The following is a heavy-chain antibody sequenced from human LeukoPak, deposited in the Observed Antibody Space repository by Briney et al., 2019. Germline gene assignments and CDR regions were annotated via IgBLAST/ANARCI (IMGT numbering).Heavy chain of an antibody. CDR2: IHPEGNEK. CDR1: GFTFSNFW. Sequence: GGSLRLSCAVSGFTFSNFWMSWVRQAPGRGLEWVANIHPEGNEKYHVESGKGRLTIPRDNTKNLLFLQMNGLRVEDTAVDYCARGDDFSGDHWGQGTLVTVSS. CDR3: ARGDDFSGDH. V-gene: IGHV3-7*04. D-gene: IGHD1-1*01. J-gene: IGHJ4*02.